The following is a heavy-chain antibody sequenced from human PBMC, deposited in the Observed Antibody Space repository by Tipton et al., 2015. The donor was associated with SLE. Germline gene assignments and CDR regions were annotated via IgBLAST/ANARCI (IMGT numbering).Heavy chain of an antibody. Sequence: TLSLTCAVSGYSIRSGYYWGWIRQPPGKGLEWIGSIYHSGGTYYNTSLKSRVTISVDTSKNKVSLKLSSVTAADTAVYYCARARGIAVAGHDAFDIWGQGTMVTVSS. CDR1: GYSIRSGYY. V-gene: IGHV4-38-2*01. D-gene: IGHD6-19*01. CDR2: IYHSGGT. CDR3: ARARGIAVAGHDAFDI. J-gene: IGHJ3*02.